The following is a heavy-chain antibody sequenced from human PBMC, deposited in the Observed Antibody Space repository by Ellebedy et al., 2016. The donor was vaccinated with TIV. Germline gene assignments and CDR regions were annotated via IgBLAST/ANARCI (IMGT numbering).Heavy chain of an antibody. CDR2: INQDGKKT. Sequence: GESLKISCAASGFIFSNYWMIWVRQAPGKGLEWVANINQDGKKTYYVDSVKGRFTISRDNAKNSLYLQMNSLRVEDTAVYNCARDGAYGYYSPGYYGMDVWGQGTTVTVSS. D-gene: IGHD3-22*01. V-gene: IGHV3-7*03. J-gene: IGHJ6*02. CDR1: GFIFSNYW. CDR3: ARDGAYGYYSPGYYGMDV.